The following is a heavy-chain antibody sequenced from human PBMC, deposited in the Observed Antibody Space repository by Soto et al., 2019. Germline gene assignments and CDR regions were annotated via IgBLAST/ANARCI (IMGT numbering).Heavy chain of an antibody. CDR3: ARDTAPSGSYYRLYAFDI. CDR2: INPNSGGT. D-gene: IGHD1-26*01. Sequence: ASVKVSCKASGYTFTGYYMHWVRQAPGQGLEWMGWINPNSGGTNYAQKFQGRVTMTRDTSISTAYMELSRLRSDDTAVYSCARDTAPSGSYYRLYAFDIWGQGTMVTVSS. J-gene: IGHJ3*02. V-gene: IGHV1-2*02. CDR1: GYTFTGYY.